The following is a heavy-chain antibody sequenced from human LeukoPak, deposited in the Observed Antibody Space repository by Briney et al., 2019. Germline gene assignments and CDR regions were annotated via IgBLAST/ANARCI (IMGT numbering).Heavy chain of an antibody. V-gene: IGHV1-2*02. CDR3: ARGSTVTTSFDY. Sequence: ASVKVSCKASVYTFTGYYMHWVRQAPGQGLEWMGWINRNSGGTNYAQKFQGRVTMTRDTSISTAYMELSRLRSDDTAVYYCARGSTVTTSFDYWGQGTLVTVSS. CDR1: VYTFTGYY. J-gene: IGHJ4*02. CDR2: INRNSGGT. D-gene: IGHD4-17*01.